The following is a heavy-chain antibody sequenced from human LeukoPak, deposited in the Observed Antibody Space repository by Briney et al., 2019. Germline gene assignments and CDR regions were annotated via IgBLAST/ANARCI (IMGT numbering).Heavy chain of an antibody. J-gene: IGHJ5*02. D-gene: IGHD3-10*01. CDR2: IYYSGST. Sequence: SETLSLTCTVSGGSISSYYWSWIRQPPGKGLEWIGYIYYSGSTNYNPSLKSRVTISVDTSKNQFSLKLSSVTAADTAVYYCASSSGLDGSGTYYHHWGQGTLVTVSS. CDR3: ASSSGLDGSGTYYHH. V-gene: IGHV4-59*01. CDR1: GGSISSYY.